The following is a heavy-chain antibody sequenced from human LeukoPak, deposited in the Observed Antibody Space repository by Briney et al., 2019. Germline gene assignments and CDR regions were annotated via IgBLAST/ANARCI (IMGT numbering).Heavy chain of an antibody. V-gene: IGHV4-34*01. Sequence: SETLSLTCAVYGGSFSDYYWSWLRQSPRKGREWIGEINHSGTTNYNPSLSRRVTKSVDTSKNQFSLRLTSVTAADTAVYYCARVTGYYDPSTRFGLDYWGRGNLVNVSS. CDR1: GGSFSDYY. CDR2: INHSGTT. J-gene: IGHJ4*03. D-gene: IGHD3-16*01. CDR3: ARVTGYYDPSTRFGLDY.